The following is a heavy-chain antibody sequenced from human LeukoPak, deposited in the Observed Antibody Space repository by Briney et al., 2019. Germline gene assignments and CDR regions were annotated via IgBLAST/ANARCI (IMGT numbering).Heavy chain of an antibody. CDR3: ARDYVSGYSYGYNWFDP. V-gene: IGHV4-39*02. CDR2: IYYSGST. D-gene: IGHD5-18*01. Sequence: PSETLSLTCSVSGGSLSSSPYQWGWIRQPPGKGLEWIGNIYYSGSTYYNPSLKSRVTISVDTSKNHFSLKFISVSAADTAVYYCARDYVSGYSYGYNWFDPWGQGTLVTVSS. CDR1: GGSLSSSPYQ. J-gene: IGHJ5*02.